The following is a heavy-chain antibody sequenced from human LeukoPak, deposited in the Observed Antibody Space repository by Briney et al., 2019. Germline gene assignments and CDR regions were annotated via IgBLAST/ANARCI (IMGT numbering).Heavy chain of an antibody. V-gene: IGHV3-30*02. Sequence: PGGSLRLSCAASGFTFSSYGMHWVRQAPGKGLEWVAFIRYDGSNKYYADSVKGRFTISRDNSKNTLYLQMNSLRAEDTAVYYRANTLNDYGGAFDIWGQGTMVTVSS. CDR3: ANTLNDYGGAFDI. J-gene: IGHJ3*02. CDR2: IRYDGSNK. CDR1: GFTFSSYG. D-gene: IGHD4-23*01.